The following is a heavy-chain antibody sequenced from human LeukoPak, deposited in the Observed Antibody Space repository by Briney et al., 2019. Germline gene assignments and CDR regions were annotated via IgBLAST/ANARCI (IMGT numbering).Heavy chain of an antibody. CDR2: IIPIFGTA. Sequence: SVKVSCKASGGTFSSYANSWVRLAPGQGLEWMGGIIPIFGTANYAKKFQGRVTITADESTSTAYMELSSLRSEDTAVYYCARGFVGIAAAGTGYFDYWGQGTLVTVSS. CDR1: GGTFSSYA. J-gene: IGHJ4*02. V-gene: IGHV1-69*13. CDR3: ARGFVGIAAAGTGYFDY. D-gene: IGHD6-13*01.